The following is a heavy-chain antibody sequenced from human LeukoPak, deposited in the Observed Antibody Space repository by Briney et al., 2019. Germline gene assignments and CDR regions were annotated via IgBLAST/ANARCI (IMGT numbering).Heavy chain of an antibody. D-gene: IGHD5-24*01. V-gene: IGHV1-69*05. CDR1: GGTFSSYA. CDR2: IIPIFGTA. Sequence: SVKVSCKASGGTFSSYAIRWVRQAPGQGLEWMVRIIPIFGTANYAQKFQGRVTITTDESTSTAYMELSSLRSEDTAVYYCARAGGRDGYNSPFDYWGQGTLVTVSS. J-gene: IGHJ4*02. CDR3: ARAGGRDGYNSPFDY.